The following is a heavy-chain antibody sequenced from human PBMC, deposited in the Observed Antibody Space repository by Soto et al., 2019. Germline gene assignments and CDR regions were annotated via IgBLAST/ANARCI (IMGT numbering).Heavy chain of an antibody. CDR3: AKEVGYSSGYDYFDY. J-gene: IGHJ4*02. CDR2: IWSDGNNR. V-gene: IGHV3-33*06. Sequence: GGSLRLSCAASGFMFSNHGMHWVRQAPGKGLEWVAVIWSDGNNRYYADSVKGRFTISRDNSKNTLYLQMNSLRAEDTAVYYCAKEVGYSSGYDYFDYWGQGTLVTVSS. D-gene: IGHD6-19*01. CDR1: GFMFSNHG.